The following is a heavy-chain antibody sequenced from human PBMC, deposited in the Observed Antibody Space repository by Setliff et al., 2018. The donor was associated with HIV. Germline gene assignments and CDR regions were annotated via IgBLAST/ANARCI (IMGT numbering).Heavy chain of an antibody. CDR3: VRGSYCGGDCYSPFDY. CDR2: IIPIFGTT. J-gene: IGHJ4*02. CDR1: GGTFNSYA. V-gene: IGHV1-69*13. Sequence: SVKVSCKASGGTFNSYAFSWVRQAPGQGLEWMGGIIPIFGTTNYAQKFQGRVTLTADESTNTVYMDLSSLRSEDTAVCYCVRGSYCGGDCYSPFDYWGQGTLVTVSS. D-gene: IGHD2-21*02.